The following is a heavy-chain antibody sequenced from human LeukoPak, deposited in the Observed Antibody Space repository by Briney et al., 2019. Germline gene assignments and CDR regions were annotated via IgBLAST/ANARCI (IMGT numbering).Heavy chain of an antibody. CDR2: ISYDGRNK. D-gene: IGHD2-2*01. CDR1: GFTFSSYS. CDR3: AKGPLRGTAAAIDY. V-gene: IGHV3-30*18. J-gene: IGHJ4*02. Sequence: GGSLRLSCAASGFTFSSYSMNWVRQAPGRGLEWVAVISYDGRNKHYPDSVKGRFTISRDISTDTLWLQMDSLRTEDTAVYYCAKGPLRGTAAAIDYWGQGTLVTVSS.